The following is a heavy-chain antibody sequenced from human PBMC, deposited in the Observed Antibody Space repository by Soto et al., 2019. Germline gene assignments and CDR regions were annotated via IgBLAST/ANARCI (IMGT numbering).Heavy chain of an antibody. CDR3: ARHVNPWAQGAFDI. Sequence: SETLSLTCTVSGGSISSSSYYWGWIRQPPGKGLEWIVSIYCSGSTYYNPSLKSRVTISVDTSKNQFSLKLSSVTAADTAVYYCARHVNPWAQGAFDIWGQGTMVTVSS. J-gene: IGHJ3*02. CDR1: GGSISSSSYY. V-gene: IGHV4-39*01. D-gene: IGHD7-27*01. CDR2: IYCSGST.